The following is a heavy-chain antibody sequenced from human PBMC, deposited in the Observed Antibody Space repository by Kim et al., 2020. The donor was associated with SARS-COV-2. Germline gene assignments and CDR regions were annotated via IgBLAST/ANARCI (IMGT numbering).Heavy chain of an antibody. V-gene: IGHV4-34*01. CDR1: GGSFSGYY. J-gene: IGHJ4*02. D-gene: IGHD6-19*01. Sequence: SETLSLTCAVYGGSFSGYYWSWIRQPPGKGLEWIGEINHSGSTNYNPSLKSRVTISVDTSKNQFSLKLSSVTAADTAVYYCARAPLRYSSGWYFGYWGQGTLVTVSS. CDR3: ARAPLRYSSGWYFGY. CDR2: INHSGST.